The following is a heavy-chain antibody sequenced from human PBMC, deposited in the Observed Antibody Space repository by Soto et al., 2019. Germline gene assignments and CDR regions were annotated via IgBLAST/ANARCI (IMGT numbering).Heavy chain of an antibody. V-gene: IGHV2-5*02. CDR1: GFSLTTSGVG. D-gene: IGHD3-3*01. CDR3: AHRVLRTVFGLVTTTAIYFDF. Sequence: QITLNESGPTVVRPTETLTLTCRFSGFSLTTSGVGVGWIRQSPGKAPERLALIYWDDDKRYSASLKSRLTITKDTSKNQVVLTVSDLDPTDTATYSCAHRVLRTVFGLVTTTAIYFDFWGQGTPVAVSS. CDR2: IYWDDDK. J-gene: IGHJ4*02.